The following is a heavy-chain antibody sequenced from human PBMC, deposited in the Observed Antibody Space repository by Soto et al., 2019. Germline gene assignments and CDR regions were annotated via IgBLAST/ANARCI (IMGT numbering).Heavy chain of an antibody. CDR3: ARRPFRAAAGWLDY. Sequence: QVQLQESGPGLVKPSGTLSLTCAVSGGSISSSNWWSWVRQPPGKGLEWIGEIYHSGSTTYNPSLECRVPISVDKSKNQFSLTLSSVTAADTAVYYCARRPFRAAAGWLDYWGQGTLVTVSS. J-gene: IGHJ4*02. V-gene: IGHV4-4*02. CDR1: GGSISSSNW. CDR2: IYHSGST. D-gene: IGHD6-13*01.